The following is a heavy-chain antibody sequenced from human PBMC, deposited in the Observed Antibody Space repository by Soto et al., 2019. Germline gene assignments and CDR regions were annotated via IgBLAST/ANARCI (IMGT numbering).Heavy chain of an antibody. J-gene: IGHJ6*02. V-gene: IGHV3-9*01. Sequence: GGALRLSCVASGFKFDDYGMFWVRLLPGKGLEWVAGITWNSGNIGYADSVKGRFSIFKDNAKNSLFLQMNSLRPEDTGLYYCAKEIIGEFAQGMDVRGQGTTVTVSS. CDR1: GFKFDDYG. CDR2: ITWNSGNI. D-gene: IGHD7-27*01. CDR3: AKEIIGEFAQGMDV.